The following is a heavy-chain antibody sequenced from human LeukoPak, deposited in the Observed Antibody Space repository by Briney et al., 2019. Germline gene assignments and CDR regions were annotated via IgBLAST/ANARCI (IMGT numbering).Heavy chain of an antibody. CDR2: IYTSGST. D-gene: IGHD3-10*01. CDR3: ARVADYYGSGSYFVFDY. J-gene: IGHJ4*02. Sequence: SETLSLTCTVSGGSISSYYWSWIRQPAGKGLEWIGRIYTSGSTNYNPSLKSRVTMSVDTSKNQFSLKLSSVTAADTAVYYCARVADYYGSGSYFVFDYWGQGTLVTVSS. CDR1: GGSISSYY. V-gene: IGHV4-4*07.